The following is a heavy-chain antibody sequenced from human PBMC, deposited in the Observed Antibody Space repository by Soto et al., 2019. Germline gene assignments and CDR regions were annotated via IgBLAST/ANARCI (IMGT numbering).Heavy chain of an antibody. V-gene: IGHV3-33*01. Sequence: GGSLRLSCAASGFTFSSYGMHWVRQAPGKGLEWVAVIWYDGSNKYYADSGKGRFTISRANSKNTLYLQMNSLSAEDTAVYYCARDKGGYDKEYYYYYYGMDVWGQGTTVTVSS. CDR3: ARDKGGYDKEYYYYYYGMDV. CDR2: IWYDGSNK. D-gene: IGHD5-12*01. CDR1: GFTFSSYG. J-gene: IGHJ6*02.